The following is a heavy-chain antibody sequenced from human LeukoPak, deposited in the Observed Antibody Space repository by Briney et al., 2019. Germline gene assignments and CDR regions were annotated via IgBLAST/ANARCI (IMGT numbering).Heavy chain of an antibody. D-gene: IGHD2-2*01. CDR2: ISGSGGST. CDR3: AMGYCSSTSCRTIFDY. Sequence: GGSLRLSCAASGFTFSSYAMSWVRQAPGKGLEWVSAISGSGGSTYYADSVKGRFTISRDNSKNTLYLQMNSLRAEDTAVYYCAMGYCSSTSCRTIFDYWGQGTLVTVSS. J-gene: IGHJ4*02. V-gene: IGHV3-23*01. CDR1: GFTFSSYA.